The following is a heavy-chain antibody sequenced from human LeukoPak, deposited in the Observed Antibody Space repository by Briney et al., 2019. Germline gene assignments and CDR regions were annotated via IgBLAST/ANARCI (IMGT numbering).Heavy chain of an antibody. CDR2: INHSGST. Sequence: SETLSLTCAVYGGSFSGYYWSWIRQPPGKGLEWIGEINHSGSTNYNPSLKSRVTISVDTSKNQFSLKPSSVTAADTAVYYCARGYSSWYYYNILGYYYYGMDVWGQGTTVTVSS. CDR1: GGSFSGYY. D-gene: IGHD6-13*01. CDR3: ARGYSSWYYYNILGYYYYGMDV. V-gene: IGHV4-34*01. J-gene: IGHJ6*02.